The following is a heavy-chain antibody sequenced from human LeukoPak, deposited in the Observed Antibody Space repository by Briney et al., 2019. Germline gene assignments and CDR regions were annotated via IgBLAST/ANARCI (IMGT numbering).Heavy chain of an antibody. V-gene: IGHV1-24*01. D-gene: IGHD1-26*01. CDR2: FDPEDGET. CDR3: ATDAGSPYYYYGMDV. CDR1: GYTLTELS. J-gene: IGHJ6*02. Sequence: ASVKVSCKVSGYTLTELSMHWVRQAPGKGLEWMGGFDPEDGETIYAQKFQGRVTMTEDTPTDTAYMELSSLRSEDTAVYYCATDAGSPYYYYGMDVWGQGTTVTVSS.